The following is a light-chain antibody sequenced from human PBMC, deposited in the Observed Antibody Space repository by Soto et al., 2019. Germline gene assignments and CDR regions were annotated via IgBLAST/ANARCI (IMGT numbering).Light chain of an antibody. CDR1: QDISRW. CDR3: QQANSFPLT. J-gene: IGKJ4*01. CDR2: AAS. Sequence: DIQMTQSPSSVSASVGDRVTITCRASQDISRWLAWYQQKPGKAPKLLIYAASSLQSGVPSRFSGSGSGTDFNLTISSRQPEDFATYYCQQANSFPLTFGGGTKVEIK. V-gene: IGKV1-12*01.